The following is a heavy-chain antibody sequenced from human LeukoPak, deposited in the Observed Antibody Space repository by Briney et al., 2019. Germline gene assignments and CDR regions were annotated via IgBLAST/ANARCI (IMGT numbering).Heavy chain of an antibody. V-gene: IGHV4-59*11. J-gene: IGHJ4*02. Sequence: PSETLSLTCTVSRGSISSLYWSWIRQPPGKGLEWIGNIYYTGSTNYNPSLKCRVTISVDTSKNQFSLKLSSVTAADTAVYYCARGRGYSYGSPLDYWGQGSLVTVSS. CDR3: ARGRGYSYGSPLDY. D-gene: IGHD5-18*01. CDR2: IYYTGST. CDR1: RGSISSLY.